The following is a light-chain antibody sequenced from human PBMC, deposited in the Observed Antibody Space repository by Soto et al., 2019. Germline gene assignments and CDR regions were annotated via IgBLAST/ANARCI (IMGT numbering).Light chain of an antibody. Sequence: DIQMTQSPSTLSGSVGDRVPIACRASQTISSWLAWYQQRPGKAPNLLIHKASHLESGVPSRFSGSGSGTEFTLTISSLEPDEFAVYYCQQRYNWPLTVGGGTKVAIK. V-gene: IGKV1-5*03. J-gene: IGKJ4*01. CDR2: KAS. CDR1: QTISSW. CDR3: QQRYNWPLT.